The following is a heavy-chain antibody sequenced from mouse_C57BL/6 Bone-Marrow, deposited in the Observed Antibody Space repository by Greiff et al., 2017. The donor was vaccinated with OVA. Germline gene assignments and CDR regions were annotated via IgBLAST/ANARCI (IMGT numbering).Heavy chain of an antibody. V-gene: IGHV1-80*01. CDR2: IYPGDGDT. CDR1: GYAFSSYW. J-gene: IGHJ3*01. D-gene: IGHD2-3*01. Sequence: QVQLQQSGAELVKPGASVKISCKASGYAFSSYWMNWVKQRPGKGLEWIGQIYPGDGDTNYNGKFKGKATLTADKSSSTAYMQLSSLTTEDSAVYFCARSLDGYYFAYWGQGTLVTVSA. CDR3: ARSLDGYYFAY.